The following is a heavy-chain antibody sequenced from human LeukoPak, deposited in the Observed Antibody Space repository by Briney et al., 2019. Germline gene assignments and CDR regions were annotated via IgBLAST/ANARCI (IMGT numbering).Heavy chain of an antibody. V-gene: IGHV3-23*01. CDR2: ISGSGGTT. J-gene: IGHJ4*02. Sequence: GGSLRLSCAASGFTFSNHAMSWVRQAPGKGVQWVSVISGSGGTTEYADSVKGRFTISRDNSKNTLSLQMNSLRVQDTAIYYCAKNVVLKRYFDYWGQGTLITVSS. D-gene: IGHD4/OR15-4a*01. CDR3: AKNVVLKRYFDY. CDR1: GFTFSNHA.